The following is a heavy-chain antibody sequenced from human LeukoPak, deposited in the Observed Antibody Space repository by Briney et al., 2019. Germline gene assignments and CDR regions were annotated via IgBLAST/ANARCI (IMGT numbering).Heavy chain of an antibody. Sequence: GGSLRLSCAASGFTFSSYGMHWVRQAPGKGLEWVAFIRYDGSNKYYADSVKGRFTISRDNSKNTLYLQMNSLRAEDTAVYYCATQSSLSTIFQHWGQGTLVTVSS. CDR1: GFTFSSYG. D-gene: IGHD5/OR15-5a*01. CDR2: IRYDGSNK. CDR3: ATQSSLSTIFQH. J-gene: IGHJ1*01. V-gene: IGHV3-30*02.